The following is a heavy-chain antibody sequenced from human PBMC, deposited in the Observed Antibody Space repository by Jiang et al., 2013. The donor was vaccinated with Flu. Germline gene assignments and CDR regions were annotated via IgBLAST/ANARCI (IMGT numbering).Heavy chain of an antibody. Sequence: SGAEVKEPGTSVKVSCKTSNYTFTSYGISWVRQAPGQGLEWMGWISGYNGDTNYAQKFQGRVTVTTDTSTSTVYMEMRSLRSDDTAVYYCARDRSLGYGRSPDFDYWGQGTLVTVSS. CDR1: NYTFTSYG. D-gene: IGHD5-18*01. V-gene: IGHV1-18*01. CDR3: ARDRSLGYGRSPDFDY. CDR2: ISGYNGDT. J-gene: IGHJ4*02.